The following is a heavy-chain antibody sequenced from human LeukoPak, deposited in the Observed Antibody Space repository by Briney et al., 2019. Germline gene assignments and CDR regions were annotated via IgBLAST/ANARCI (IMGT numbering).Heavy chain of an antibody. V-gene: IGHV1-8*01. CDR3: ASSEGDMTAFDY. CDR1: GYTFTSYD. Sequence: ASVKVSCKAFGYTFTSYDINWVRQATGQGLEWMGWMNPNSGNTGYAQKFQGRVTMTRNTSISTAYMELSSLRSEDTAVYYCASSEGDMTAFDYWGQGTLVTVSS. CDR2: MNPNSGNT. D-gene: IGHD3-9*01. J-gene: IGHJ4*02.